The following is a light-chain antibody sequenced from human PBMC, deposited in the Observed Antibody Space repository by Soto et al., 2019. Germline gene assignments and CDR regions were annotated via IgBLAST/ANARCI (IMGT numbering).Light chain of an antibody. Sequence: EIVLTQSPGTLSLSPGERATLSCRASQSVSSSYLAWYQQKPGQAPRLLIYGASSRATGIPDRFSGSGSGTDFTLTISRLEPEDVAVYYCQQYGSSPGTFDQGTKVEIK. CDR3: QQYGSSPGT. CDR2: GAS. J-gene: IGKJ1*01. CDR1: QSVSSSY. V-gene: IGKV3-20*01.